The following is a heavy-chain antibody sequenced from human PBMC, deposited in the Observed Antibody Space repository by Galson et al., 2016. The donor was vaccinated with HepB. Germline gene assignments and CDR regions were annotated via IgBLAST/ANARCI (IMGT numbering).Heavy chain of an antibody. D-gene: IGHD2-2*01. CDR2: INAGNGNT. CDR1: GYTFTSYA. J-gene: IGHJ5*02. CDR3: ARDRGEPAAISIYNWFDP. V-gene: IGHV1-3*01. Sequence: SVKVSCKASGYTFTSYAMHWVRQAPGQRLEWMGWINAGNGNTKYSQKFQGRVTTARDTSASTAYMELSSLRSEDTAVYYCARDRGEPAAISIYNWFDPWGQGTLVTVSS.